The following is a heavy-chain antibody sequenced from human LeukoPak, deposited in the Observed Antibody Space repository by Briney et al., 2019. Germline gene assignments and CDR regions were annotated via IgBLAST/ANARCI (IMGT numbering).Heavy chain of an antibody. J-gene: IGHJ5*02. CDR3: ARVTDPRYNWFDP. CDR2: IHASGST. V-gene: IGHV4-4*07. Sequence: SETLSLTCTVSGGSISSYYWTWIRQPAGKGPEWIGRIHASGSTNYNPSLKSRVNMSVDTSKNQFSLKLNSVTAADTAVYYCARVTDPRYNWFDPWGLGNLVTVSS. CDR1: GGSISSYY. D-gene: IGHD2-21*02.